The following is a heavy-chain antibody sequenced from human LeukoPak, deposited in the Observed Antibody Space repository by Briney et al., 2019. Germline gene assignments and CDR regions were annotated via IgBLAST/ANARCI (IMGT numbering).Heavy chain of an antibody. J-gene: IGHJ4*02. CDR2: IDSGGRT. CDR3: ARMATIIDYFDQ. V-gene: IGHV3-66*01. D-gene: IGHD5-24*01. CDR1: GFTVSSNY. Sequence: GGSLRLSCAASGFTVSSNYMSWVRQAPGKGLEWVSVIDSGGRTYYADSVKDRLTISRDNSKNTLYLQMNSLRAEDTAVYYCARMATIIDYFDQWGQGTLVTVSS.